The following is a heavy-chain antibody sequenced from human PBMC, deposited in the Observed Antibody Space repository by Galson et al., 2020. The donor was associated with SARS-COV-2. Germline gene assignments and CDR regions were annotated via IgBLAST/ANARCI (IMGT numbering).Heavy chain of an antibody. Sequence: SLKISCAASGFTFDDYAMHWVRQAPGKGLEWVSGISWNSGSIGYADSVKGRFTISRDNAKNSLYLQMNSLRAEDTALYYCANSVDKSYCSSTSCHPPYYYGMDVWGQGTTVTVSS. V-gene: IGHV3-9*01. CDR2: ISWNSGSI. CDR3: ANSVDKSYCSSTSCHPPYYYGMDV. D-gene: IGHD2-2*01. CDR1: GFTFDDYA. J-gene: IGHJ6*02.